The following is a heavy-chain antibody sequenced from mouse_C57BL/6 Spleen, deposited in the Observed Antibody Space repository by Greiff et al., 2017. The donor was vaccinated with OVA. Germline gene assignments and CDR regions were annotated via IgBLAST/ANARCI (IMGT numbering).Heavy chain of an antibody. Sequence: QVQLQQSGAELVRPGSSVKLSCKASGYTFTSYWMHWVKQRPIQGLEWIGNIDPSDSETHYNQKFKDKATLTVDKSSSTAYMQLSSLTSEDSAVYYCARRRAYGAFDYWGQGTTLTVSS. V-gene: IGHV1-52*01. CDR2: IDPSDSET. D-gene: IGHD1-1*02. J-gene: IGHJ2*01. CDR3: ARRRAYGAFDY. CDR1: GYTFTSYW.